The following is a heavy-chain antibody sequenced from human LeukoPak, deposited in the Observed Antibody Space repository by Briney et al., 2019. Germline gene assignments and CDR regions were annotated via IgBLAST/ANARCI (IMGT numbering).Heavy chain of an antibody. J-gene: IGHJ4*02. CDR3: AKPRTTGLGWAQFDY. CDR2: ISSSSSSI. D-gene: IGHD2-8*02. V-gene: IGHV3-48*01. Sequence: GGSLSLSCAASGFSFSSYSMNWVRQAPGKGLEWVSYISSSSSSIYYADSVKGRWTISRDNSRNTLYLEMNSLRPEDTAIYYCAKPRTTGLGWAQFDYWGQGSLVTVSS. CDR1: GFSFSSYS.